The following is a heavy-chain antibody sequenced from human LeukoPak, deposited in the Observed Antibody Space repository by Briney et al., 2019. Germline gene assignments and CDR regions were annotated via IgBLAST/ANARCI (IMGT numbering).Heavy chain of an antibody. Sequence: GGSLRLSCGASGFTFSSYAMHWVRHAPGKGLVWVSRINSDGSSTSYADSVKGRFTISRDNAKNTLYLQMNSLRAEDTAVYYCARDLGITMSHDYWGQGTLVTVSS. D-gene: IGHD3-10*02. V-gene: IGHV3-74*01. CDR2: INSDGSST. CDR1: GFTFSSYA. CDR3: ARDLGITMSHDY. J-gene: IGHJ4*02.